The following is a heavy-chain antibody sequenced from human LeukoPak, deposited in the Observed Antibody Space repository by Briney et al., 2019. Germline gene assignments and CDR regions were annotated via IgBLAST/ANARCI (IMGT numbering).Heavy chain of an antibody. CDR2: IGTYGGDT. CDR3: AGDLWNFYDDSGYNRDFDS. J-gene: IGHJ5*01. D-gene: IGHD3-22*01. CDR1: TSR. Sequence: ASVKVSCKATSRISWVRQAPGQGLEWMGWIGTYGGDTYYAQKFQGRITVTTDTSTSTVYMELRNLRSDDTAVYYCAGDLWNFYDDSGYNRDFDSWGQGTLVTVS. V-gene: IGHV1-18*01.